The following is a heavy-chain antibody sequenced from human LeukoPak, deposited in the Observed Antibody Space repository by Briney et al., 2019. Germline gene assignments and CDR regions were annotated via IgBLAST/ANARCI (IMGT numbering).Heavy chain of an antibody. D-gene: IGHD3-22*01. CDR2: INRGATHI. CDR1: QFTFSSYS. Sequence: GGSLRLSCAASQFTFSSYSMNWVRQAPGRGLEWVSSINRGATHIYYADSLRGRFIISRDDAKNSLYLQMNSLRAEDTAVYYCVRLRRNSDSSGYYYYYDYWGQGTLVTGSS. J-gene: IGHJ4*02. CDR3: VRLRRNSDSSGYYYYYDY. V-gene: IGHV3-21*01.